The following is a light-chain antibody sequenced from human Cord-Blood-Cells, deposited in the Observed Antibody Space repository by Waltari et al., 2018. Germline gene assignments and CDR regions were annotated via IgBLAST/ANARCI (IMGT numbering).Light chain of an antibody. CDR1: QSVSSN. V-gene: IGKV3-15*01. CDR3: QQYNNWPRT. J-gene: IGKJ1*01. CDR2: GAS. Sequence: EIVMTQSPATLSVSPGDRATLPCRASQSVSSNLAWYQQKHGQAPRLLIYGASTRATGIPARFSGSGSGTEFTLTISSLQSEDFAVYYCQQYNNWPRTFGQGTKVEIK.